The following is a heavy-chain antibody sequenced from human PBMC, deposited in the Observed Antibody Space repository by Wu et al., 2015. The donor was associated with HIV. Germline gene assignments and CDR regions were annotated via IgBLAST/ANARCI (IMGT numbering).Heavy chain of an antibody. CDR2: INPNSGGT. Sequence: QVQLVQSGAEVKKPGASVKVSCKASGYTFTGYYMHWVRQAPGQGLEWMGWINPNSGGTNYAQKFQGRVTMTRDTSISTAYMEPSRLRSDDTAVYYCARWYYYGSGSYYYYGMDVWGQGTTVTVSS. CDR3: ARWYYYGSGSYYYYGMDV. D-gene: IGHD3-10*01. V-gene: IGHV1-2*02. J-gene: IGHJ6*02. CDR1: GYTFTGYY.